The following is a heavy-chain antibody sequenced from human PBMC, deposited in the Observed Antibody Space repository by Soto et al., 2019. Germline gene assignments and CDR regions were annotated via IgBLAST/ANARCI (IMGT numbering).Heavy chain of an antibody. Sequence: SETLSLTCSVSGGSISISNFYWGWVRQSPGRGLEWIGYIYYAGSAYYNPSLKSRVTISVDTSKNQFSLKLSSVTAADTAVYYCARQRGYCSGGSCYTGYYMDVWGKGTTVTVSS. CDR1: GGSISISNFY. D-gene: IGHD2-15*01. V-gene: IGHV4-39*01. J-gene: IGHJ6*03. CDR2: IYYAGSA. CDR3: ARQRGYCSGGSCYTGYYMDV.